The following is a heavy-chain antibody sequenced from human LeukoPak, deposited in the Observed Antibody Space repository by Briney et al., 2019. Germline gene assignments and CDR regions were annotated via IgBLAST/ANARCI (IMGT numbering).Heavy chain of an antibody. D-gene: IGHD3-16*01. CDR2: IYYSGST. V-gene: IGHV4-31*03. Sequence: PSETLSLTCTVSGGSISSGGYYWGWIRQHPGKGLEWVGYIYYSGSTYYNPSLKSRVTISVDTSKNQFSLKLSSVTAADTAVYYCARERWAAFDYWGQGTLVTVSS. CDR3: ARERWAAFDY. J-gene: IGHJ4*02. CDR1: GGSISSGGYY.